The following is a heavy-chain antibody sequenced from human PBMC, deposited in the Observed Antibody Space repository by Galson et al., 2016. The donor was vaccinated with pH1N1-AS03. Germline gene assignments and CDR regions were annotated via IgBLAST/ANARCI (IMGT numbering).Heavy chain of an antibody. CDR1: GFNFASYS. CDR2: INSRSSSI. V-gene: IGHV3-48*02. D-gene: IGHD1-1*01. CDR3: TRLTGSGP. Sequence: SLRLSCAASGFNFASYSMNWVRQAPGKGLEWVSYINSRSSSILYGDSVKGRFTISRDNAKNSLYLQMIALRDDDTAVYYCTRLTGSGPGGQGTRVTVSS. J-gene: IGHJ5*02.